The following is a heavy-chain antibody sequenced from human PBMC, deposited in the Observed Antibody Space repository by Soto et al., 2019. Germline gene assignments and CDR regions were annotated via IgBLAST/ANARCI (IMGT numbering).Heavy chain of an antibody. Sequence: PGGSLRLSCAASGFTFSSYAMSWVRQAPGKGLEWVSAISGSGGSTYYADSVKGRFTISRDNSKNTLYLQMNSLRAEDTAVYYCAKSIAAFYYYYYGMDVWGQGTTVTVSS. CDR1: GFTFSSYA. CDR3: AKSIAAFYYYYYGMDV. V-gene: IGHV3-23*01. CDR2: ISGSGGST. D-gene: IGHD6-6*01. J-gene: IGHJ6*02.